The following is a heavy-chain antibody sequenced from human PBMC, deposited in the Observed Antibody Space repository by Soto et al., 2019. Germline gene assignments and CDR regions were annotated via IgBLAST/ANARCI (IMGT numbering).Heavy chain of an antibody. J-gene: IGHJ5*02. Sequence: VQLVQSGAEVKMPGASVKVSCKASGYTFTDYFIHWVRQAPGQGFEWMGWINPKSRGTTYAQKFQGRVTMTRDTSNSTAYMELRGLRSDDTAIYYCARVTLKAGNWFDPWGQGTLATVSS. CDR1: GYTFTDYF. CDR3: ARVTLKAGNWFDP. CDR2: INPKSRGT. V-gene: IGHV1-2*02.